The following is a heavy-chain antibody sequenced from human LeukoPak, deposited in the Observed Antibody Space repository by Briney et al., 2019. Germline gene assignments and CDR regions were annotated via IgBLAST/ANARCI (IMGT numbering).Heavy chain of an antibody. J-gene: IGHJ4*02. CDR1: GFTFSSYE. CDR2: ISSSGSTI. D-gene: IGHD6-19*01. CDR3: ARGWRSSGWPDVRGTFDY. V-gene: IGHV3-48*03. Sequence: PGGSLRLYCAASGFTFSSYEMNWVRQAPGKGLEWVSYISSSGSTIYYADSVKGRFTISRDNAKNSLYLQMNSLRAEDTAVYHCARGWRSSGWPDVRGTFDYWGQGTLVTVSS.